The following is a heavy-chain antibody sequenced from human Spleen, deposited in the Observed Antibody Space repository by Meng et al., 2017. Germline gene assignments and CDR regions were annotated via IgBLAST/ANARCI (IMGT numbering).Heavy chain of an antibody. J-gene: IGHJ4*02. CDR1: GFIFSDYN. V-gene: IGHV3-21*01. CDR2: ISGRSTYI. Sequence: GGSLRLSCAASGFIFSDYNMNWVRQAPGKGLEWVSSISGRSTYIYDADSMKGRFTISRDNAQNSLFLQMNSLRDEDTAVYYCAREDNGGFDYWGQGTLVTVSS. D-gene: IGHD4-23*01. CDR3: AREDNGGFDY.